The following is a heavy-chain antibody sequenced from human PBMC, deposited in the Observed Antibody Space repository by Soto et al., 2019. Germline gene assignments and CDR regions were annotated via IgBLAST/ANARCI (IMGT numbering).Heavy chain of an antibody. D-gene: IGHD5-18*01. V-gene: IGHV3-30*18. CDR1: GNDLENYG. CDR2: ISSDGNTK. CDR3: VKDGGGVRYNYNIRGDS. J-gene: IGHJ4*02. Sequence: QVQLVESGGGVVHPGRSLRPSCVASGNDLENYGIHWVRQAPGEGLEWVAIISSDGNTKSYMDSVRGRLTIARDNSRSTVFLQMNSLKREDTAMYYCVKDGGGVRYNYNIRGDSWGQGTQVTVSS.